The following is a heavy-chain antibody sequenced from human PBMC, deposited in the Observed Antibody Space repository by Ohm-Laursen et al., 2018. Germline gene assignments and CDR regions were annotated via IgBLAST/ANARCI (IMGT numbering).Heavy chain of an antibody. CDR1: GFTFSTSA. CDR2: ITGSGGRT. D-gene: IGHD2-2*01. Sequence: GSLRLSCAASGFTFSTSAMSWIRQAPGKGLEWISVITGSGGRTYYADSVKGRFTISRDNSKNTLYLQMNSLRAEDTAVYYCAKQVVVDYFDYWGQGTLVTVSS. V-gene: IGHV3-23*01. CDR3: AKQVVVDYFDY. J-gene: IGHJ4*02.